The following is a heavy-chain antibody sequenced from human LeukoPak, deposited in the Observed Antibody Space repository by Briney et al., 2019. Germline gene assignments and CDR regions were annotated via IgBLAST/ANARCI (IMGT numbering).Heavy chain of an antibody. CDR2: ISIDGSYT. CDR3: ARDYYFDY. CDR1: GFGFSDYW. J-gene: IGHJ4*02. V-gene: IGHV3-74*01. Sequence: GGSLRLSCAASGFGFSDYWMHWVRQVPGRGPVWVSHISIDGSYTNYADSVKGRFTISRDSAKNTLYLEMNSLRAEDTAVYYCARDYYFDYWGQGTLVTVSS.